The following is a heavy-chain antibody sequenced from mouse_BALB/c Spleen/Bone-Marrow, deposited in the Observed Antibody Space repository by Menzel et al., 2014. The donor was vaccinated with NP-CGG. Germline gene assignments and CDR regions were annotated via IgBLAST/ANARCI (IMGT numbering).Heavy chain of an antibody. CDR2: IYPGNVNT. V-gene: IGHV1S56*01. D-gene: IGHD1-1*01. CDR1: GYTFTSYF. CDR3: AGWVVGRDYAMDY. J-gene: IGHJ4*01. Sequence: QVQLQQPGPELVKPGASVRISCKASGYTFTSYFLHWVKQRPGQGLEWIGWIYPGNVNTKYNEKFKGKATLTADKSSSTAYMQRSSLTSEASAVYYWAGWVVGRDYAMDYWGQGTSGTGSS.